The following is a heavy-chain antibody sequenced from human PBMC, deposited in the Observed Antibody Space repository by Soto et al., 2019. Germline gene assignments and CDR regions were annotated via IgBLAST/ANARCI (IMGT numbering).Heavy chain of an antibody. Sequence: EVQLVESGGGLVQPGGSLRLSCAASGFTFSSYSMNWVRQAPGKGLEWVSYISSSSSTIYYADSVKGRFTISRDNAKNSLYLQMHSLRAADTAVYYCATSASGLFDYWGKGTMVTVSS. CDR3: ATSASGLFDY. CDR1: GFTFSSYS. CDR2: ISSSSSTI. V-gene: IGHV3-48*01. J-gene: IGHJ4*02. D-gene: IGHD2-8*02.